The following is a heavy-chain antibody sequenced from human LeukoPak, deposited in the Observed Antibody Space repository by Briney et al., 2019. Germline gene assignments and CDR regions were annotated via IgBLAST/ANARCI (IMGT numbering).Heavy chain of an antibody. CDR2: IYYSGST. V-gene: IGHV4-61*01. CDR1: GDSVSSGNNH. D-gene: IGHD6-19*01. Sequence: SETLSLTCTVFGDSVSSGNNHWSWIRQPPGKRLEWIGHIYYSGSTNYSPSLKSRVTISADMSKNQFSLKLTSLTAADTAVYYCARVGGSGWFDYWGQGTLVTVSP. CDR3: ARVGGSGWFDY. J-gene: IGHJ4*02.